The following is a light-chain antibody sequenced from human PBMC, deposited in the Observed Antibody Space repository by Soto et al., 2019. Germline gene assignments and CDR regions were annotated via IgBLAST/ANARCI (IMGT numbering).Light chain of an antibody. V-gene: IGKV1-5*03. CDR2: KTS. Sequence: DIHMTQSPSTLSASVGDRVTITCRASKSISVWLAWYQQKPGKAPNLLIYKTSSLETGVPSRFSGSGSGTEFTLTISSLQPDDFATYYCQHYNDYYWTFGQGTKVEIK. J-gene: IGKJ1*01. CDR3: QHYNDYYWT. CDR1: KSISVW.